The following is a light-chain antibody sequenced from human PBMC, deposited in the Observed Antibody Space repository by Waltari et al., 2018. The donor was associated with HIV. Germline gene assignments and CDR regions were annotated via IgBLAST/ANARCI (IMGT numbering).Light chain of an antibody. Sequence: QSALTQPASVSGSPGQSVTIFCTGPNTDIWIHDYVSWYRVVPDKAPKLLIFDVNRRPSDISHRFSGSKSGYTASLMIFGLQPEDEADYFCSSFVNGGTYVFGSGTKV. CDR1: NTDIWIHDY. J-gene: IGLJ1*01. V-gene: IGLV2-23*02. CDR3: SSFVNGGTYV. CDR2: DVN.